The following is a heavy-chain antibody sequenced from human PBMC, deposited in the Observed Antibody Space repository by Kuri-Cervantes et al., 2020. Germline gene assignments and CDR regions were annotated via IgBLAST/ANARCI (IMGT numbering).Heavy chain of an antibody. V-gene: IGHV4-39*07. CDR3: ARDRGYYGFFDP. CDR1: GGSISRNDYY. D-gene: IGHD3-10*01. J-gene: IGHJ5*02. CDR2: MYYSGST. Sequence: SETLSLTCTVSGGSISRNDYYWGWIRQPPGKGLEWIASMYYSGSTDYNRSLKSRVTISVDTSKNQFSLKLSSVTATDTAVYYCARDRGYYGFFDPWGQGTLVTVSS.